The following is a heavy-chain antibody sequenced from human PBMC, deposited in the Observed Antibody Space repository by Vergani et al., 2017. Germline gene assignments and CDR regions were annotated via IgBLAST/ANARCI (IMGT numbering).Heavy chain of an antibody. J-gene: IGHJ6*02. D-gene: IGHD3-10*01. V-gene: IGHV5-51*01. CDR2: IYPGDSDT. CDR3: ARGESRFESDYYYGMDV. Sequence: EVQLVQSGAEVKKPGESLRISCKGSGYSFTSYWIGWVRQMPGKGLEWMGIIYPGDSDTRYSPSFQGQVTISADKSISTAYLQWSSLKASDTAMYYSARGESRFESDYYYGMDVWGQGTTVTVSS. CDR1: GYSFTSYW.